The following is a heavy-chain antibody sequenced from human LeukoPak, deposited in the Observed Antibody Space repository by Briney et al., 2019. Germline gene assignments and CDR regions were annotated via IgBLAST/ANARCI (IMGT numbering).Heavy chain of an antibody. D-gene: IGHD2-2*01. V-gene: IGHV1-69*13. J-gene: IGHJ4*02. CDR1: GGTFSSYA. CDR3: ARLCSSTSCYEYVDY. Sequence: ASVKVSCTASGGTFSSYAISWVRQAPGQGLEWMGGIIPIFGTANYAQKFQGRVTITADESTSTAYMELSSLRSEDTAVYYCARLCSSTSCYEYVDYWGQGTLVTVSS. CDR2: IIPIFGTA.